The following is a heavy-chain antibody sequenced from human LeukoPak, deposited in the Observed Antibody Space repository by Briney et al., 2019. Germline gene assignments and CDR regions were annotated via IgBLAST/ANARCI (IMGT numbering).Heavy chain of an antibody. CDR3: ARGAYGSGSYGDNWFDP. CDR1: GFTFSSYA. D-gene: IGHD3-10*01. Sequence: GRSLRLSCAASGFTFSSYAIHWVRQAPGKGLEWVSVINSGGSTYYADSVKGRFTISRDNSKNTLYLQMNSLRAEDTAVYYCARGAYGSGSYGDNWFDPWGQGTLVTVSS. V-gene: IGHV3-66*01. CDR2: INSGGST. J-gene: IGHJ5*02.